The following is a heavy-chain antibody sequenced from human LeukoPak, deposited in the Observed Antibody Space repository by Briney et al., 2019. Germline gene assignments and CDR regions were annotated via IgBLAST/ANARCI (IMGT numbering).Heavy chain of an antibody. J-gene: IGHJ4*02. CDR3: ARDMGYCGGDCYWDY. CDR1: GYTFTSYG. D-gene: IGHD2-21*02. CDR2: ISAYNGNT. Sequence: ASVKVSCKASGYTFTSYGISWVRQAPGQGLGWMGWISAYNGNTNYAQELPGRVTMTTDTSTSTAYMELRSLRSDDTAVYYCARDMGYCGGDCYWDYWGQGTLVTVSS. V-gene: IGHV1-18*01.